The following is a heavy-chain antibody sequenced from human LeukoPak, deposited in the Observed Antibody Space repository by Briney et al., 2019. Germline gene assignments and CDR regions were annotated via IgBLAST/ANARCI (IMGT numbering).Heavy chain of an antibody. Sequence: SETLSLTCTVSGGSISSSSYYWGWIPQPPGKGLEWIGYNYYSGSTNYNPSLKSRVTISVDTSKNHFSLKLTSVTAADTAVYYCARAGEYSSSWSSPYYYYGMDVWGQGTTVTVSS. V-gene: IGHV4-61*03. J-gene: IGHJ6*02. CDR1: GGSISSSSYY. D-gene: IGHD6-13*01. CDR3: ARAGEYSSSWSSPYYYYGMDV. CDR2: NYYSGST.